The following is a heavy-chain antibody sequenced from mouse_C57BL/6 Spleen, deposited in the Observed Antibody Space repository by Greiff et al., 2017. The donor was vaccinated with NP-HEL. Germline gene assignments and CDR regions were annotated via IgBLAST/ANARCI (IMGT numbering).Heavy chain of an antibody. CDR3: AREEFITTVVRGYFDY. J-gene: IGHJ2*01. CDR1: GYTFTGYW. V-gene: IGHV1-9*01. Sequence: QVQLQQSGAELMKPGASVKLSCKATGYTFTGYWIEWVKQRPGHGLEWIGEILPGSGSTNYNEKFKGKATFTADTSSNTSYMQLSSLTTEDSAIYYCAREEFITTVVRGYFDYWGQGTTLTVSS. CDR2: ILPGSGST. D-gene: IGHD1-1*01.